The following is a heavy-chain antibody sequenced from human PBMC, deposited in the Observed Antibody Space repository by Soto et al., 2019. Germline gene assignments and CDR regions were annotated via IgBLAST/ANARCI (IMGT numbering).Heavy chain of an antibody. CDR3: ARRSSWFYYYYGMDV. Sequence: QLQLQESGPGLVKPSETLSLTCTVSGGSISSSSYYWGWIRQPPGKGLEWIGSIYYSGSTYYNPSLKSRVTISVDTSKNQHSLKLRSVTTADTAVYYCARRSSWFYYYYGMDVWGQGTTVTVSS. CDR2: IYYSGST. D-gene: IGHD6-13*01. V-gene: IGHV4-39*01. J-gene: IGHJ6*02. CDR1: GGSISSSSYY.